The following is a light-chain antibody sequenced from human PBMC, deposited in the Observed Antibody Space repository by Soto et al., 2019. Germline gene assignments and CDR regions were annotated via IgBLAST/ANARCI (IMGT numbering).Light chain of an antibody. CDR3: SSYSISTAYL. V-gene: IGLV2-14*01. CDR2: EVS. CDR1: SSDIGGYNY. J-gene: IGLJ1*01. Sequence: QSALTQPASVSGSPGQSIAISCTGTSSDIGGYNYVSWFQQHPGRAPRVLISEVSNRPSGVSHRFSGSKAGITASLTISGLQAEDEADYFCSSYSISTAYLFGTGTKVTVL.